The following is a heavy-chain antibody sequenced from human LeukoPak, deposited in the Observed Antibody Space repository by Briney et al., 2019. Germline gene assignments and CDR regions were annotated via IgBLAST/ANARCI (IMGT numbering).Heavy chain of an antibody. CDR3: ARGRRDRGIAAD. D-gene: IGHD6-13*01. CDR1: GGTFSSYA. J-gene: IGHJ4*02. V-gene: IGHV1-69*04. CDR2: IIPILGIA. Sequence: ASVKVSCKASGGTFSSYAISWVRQAPGQGLEWMGRIIPILGIANYAQKFQGRVTITADKSTSTAYMELSSLRSEDTAVYYGARGRRDRGIAADWGQGTLVTVSS.